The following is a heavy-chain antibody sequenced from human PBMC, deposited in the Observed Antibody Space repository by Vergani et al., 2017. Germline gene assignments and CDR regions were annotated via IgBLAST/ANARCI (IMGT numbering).Heavy chain of an antibody. D-gene: IGHD5-24*01. CDR3: ARLRDGYNTIDY. CDR1: GGSFSGYY. J-gene: IGHJ4*02. V-gene: IGHV4-34*01. Sequence: QVQLQQWGAGLLKPSETLSLTCAVYGGSFSGYYWSWIRQPPGKGLEWIGEINHSGSTNYNPSLKSRVTTSVDTSKNQCSLKLSSVLAADTAVYYCARLRDGYNTIDYWGQGTLVTVSS. CDR2: INHSGST.